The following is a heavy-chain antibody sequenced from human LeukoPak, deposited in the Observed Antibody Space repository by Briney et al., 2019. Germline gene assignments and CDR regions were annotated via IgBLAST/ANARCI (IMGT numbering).Heavy chain of an antibody. D-gene: IGHD3-16*01. Sequence: GGSLRLSCAASGFTFNNYWMSWVCQAPGKGLEWVANIKQDGSEKYYVGSVKGRFTISRDNAKNSLYLQMNGLRAEDTAVYYCARDKVNSAYTGSLFDHWGQGTLVTASS. CDR1: GFTFNNYW. CDR2: IKQDGSEK. CDR3: ARDKVNSAYTGSLFDH. J-gene: IGHJ4*02. V-gene: IGHV3-7*01.